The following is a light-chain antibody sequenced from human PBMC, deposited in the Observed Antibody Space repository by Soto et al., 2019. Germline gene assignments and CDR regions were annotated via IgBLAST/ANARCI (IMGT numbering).Light chain of an antibody. V-gene: IGKV3-15*01. J-gene: IGKJ4*01. CDR1: QSVSSN. CDR2: GAS. CDR3: QQYNNWPPLT. Sequence: EIVMTQSPATLSVSQGERATLSCRASQSVSSNLAWYQQTPGQAPRLLIYGASTRATGIPARFIGSGSGTEFTLTISSLQSEDFAVYYCQQYNNWPPLTFGGGTKVEIK.